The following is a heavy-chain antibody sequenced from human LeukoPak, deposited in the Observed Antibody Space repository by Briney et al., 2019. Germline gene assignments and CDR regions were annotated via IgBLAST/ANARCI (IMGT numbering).Heavy chain of an antibody. Sequence: PGGSLRLSCAASGFTFDDYAMHWVRQAPGKGLEWVSGISWNSGSIGYADSVKGRFTISGDNAKNSLYLQMNSLRAEDTALYYCAKGGYSSSWRVNYYYGMDVWGQGTTVTVSS. D-gene: IGHD6-13*01. CDR2: ISWNSGSI. CDR1: GFTFDDYA. J-gene: IGHJ6*02. CDR3: AKGGYSSSWRVNYYYGMDV. V-gene: IGHV3-9*01.